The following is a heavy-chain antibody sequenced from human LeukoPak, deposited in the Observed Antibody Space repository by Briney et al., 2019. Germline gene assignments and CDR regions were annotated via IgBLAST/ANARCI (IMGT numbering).Heavy chain of an antibody. V-gene: IGHV3-23*01. CDR2: ISGSGGST. CDR3: AKVPRVPLYYYDSSGYYFDY. Sequence: PGGSLRLSCAASGFTFSSYWMHWVRQAPGKGLEWVSAISGSGGSTYYADSVKGRFTISRDNSKNTLYLQMNSLRAEDTAVYYCAKVPRVPLYYYDSSGYYFDYWGQGTLVTVSS. D-gene: IGHD3-22*01. J-gene: IGHJ4*02. CDR1: GFTFSSYW.